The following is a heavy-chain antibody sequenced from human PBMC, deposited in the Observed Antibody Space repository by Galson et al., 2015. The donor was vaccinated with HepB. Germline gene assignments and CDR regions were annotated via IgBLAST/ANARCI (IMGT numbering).Heavy chain of an antibody. J-gene: IGHJ6*03. D-gene: IGHD1-26*01. CDR3: ARPSGSKGYYYYMDV. CDR2: ISSSSNTI. V-gene: IGHV3-48*02. Sequence: SLRLSCAASGFTFSRYSMNWVRQAPGKGLEWVSYISSSSNTIYNADSVKGRFTISRDNAKNSLYLQMNSLRDEDTAVYYCARPSGSKGYYYYMDVWGNGTTVTVSS. CDR1: GFTFSRYS.